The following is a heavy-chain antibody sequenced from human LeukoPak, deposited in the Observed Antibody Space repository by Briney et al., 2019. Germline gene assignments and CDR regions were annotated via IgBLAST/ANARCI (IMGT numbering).Heavy chain of an antibody. V-gene: IGHV4-4*02. CDR2: ISHSGST. Sequence: PSGTLSLTCGLSGGSTSSSNWWTWVRQPPGKGLEWIGEISHSGSTKYNPSLESRITISVDKSKNQFSLNMTSVTAADTAICYCARGYVVLTGYCGLDVWGQGTTVTVSS. D-gene: IGHD2-21*02. CDR3: ARGYVVLTGYCGLDV. CDR1: GGSTSSSNW. J-gene: IGHJ6*02.